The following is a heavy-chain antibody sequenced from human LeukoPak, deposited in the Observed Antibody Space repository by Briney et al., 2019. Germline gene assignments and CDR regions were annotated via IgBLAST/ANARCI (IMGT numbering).Heavy chain of an antibody. CDR3: ARDRYGFCWFDP. D-gene: IGHD5-18*01. V-gene: IGHV3-11*01. J-gene: IGHJ5*02. CDR1: EFTFSDYY. CDR2: ISSSGSTI. Sequence: GGSLRPSCAASEFTFSDYYMSWIRQAPGKGLEWVSYISSSGSTIYYADSVKGRFTISRDNAKNSLYLQMNSLRAEDTAVYYCARDRYGFCWFDPWGQGTLVTVSS.